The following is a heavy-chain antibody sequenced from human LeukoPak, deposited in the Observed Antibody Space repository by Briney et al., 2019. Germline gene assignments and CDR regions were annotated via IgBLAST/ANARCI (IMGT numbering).Heavy chain of an antibody. CDR1: GFTFSSYG. V-gene: IGHV3-30*03. Sequence: GGSLRLSCAASGFTFSSYGMHWVRQAPGKGLEGVAVISYDGSNKYYADSVKGRFTISRDNSKNTLYLQMNSLRAEDTAVYYCARERFGEQYFDYWGQGTLVTVSS. CDR3: ARERFGEQYFDY. CDR2: ISYDGSNK. D-gene: IGHD3-10*01. J-gene: IGHJ4*02.